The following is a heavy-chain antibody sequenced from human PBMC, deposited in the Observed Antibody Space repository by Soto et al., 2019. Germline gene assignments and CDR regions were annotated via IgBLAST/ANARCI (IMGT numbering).Heavy chain of an antibody. D-gene: IGHD2-8*01. CDR3: ARGDSTDCSNGVCSFFYNHDMDV. CDR2: INPKSGGT. CDR1: GYSFTDSH. Sequence: ASVKVSFKASGYSFTDSHIHWVRQAPGQGLEWLGRINPKSGGTSTAQKFQGWVTMTTDTSISTASMELTRLTSDDTAIYYCARGDSTDCSNGVCSFFYNHDMDVWGQGTTVTVSS. J-gene: IGHJ6*02. V-gene: IGHV1-2*04.